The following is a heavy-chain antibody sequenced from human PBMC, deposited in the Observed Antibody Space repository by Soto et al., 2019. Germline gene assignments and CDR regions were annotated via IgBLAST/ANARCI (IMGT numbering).Heavy chain of an antibody. V-gene: IGHV1-18*01. D-gene: IGHD1-1*01. CDR1: GYSFTSYG. CDR2: ISPYNGNT. J-gene: IGHJ5*02. CDR3: ARDSPPCAATGTTPSWFDL. Sequence: GASVKVSCKASGYSFTSYGVSWVRQAPGQGLEWMGWISPYNGNTNYAQKLQGRVTMTTDTSTSTAYMELRSLRSDDTAVYYCARDSPPCAATGTTPSWFDLWGQG.